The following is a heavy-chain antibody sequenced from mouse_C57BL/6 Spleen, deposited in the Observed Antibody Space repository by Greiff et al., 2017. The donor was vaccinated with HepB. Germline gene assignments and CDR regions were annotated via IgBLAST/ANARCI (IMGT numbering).Heavy chain of an antibody. CDR1: GFNIKNTY. CDR3: ARGGYYGSSYAYAMDY. J-gene: IGHJ4*01. CDR2: IDPANGNT. D-gene: IGHD1-1*01. Sequence: EVKLVESVAELVRPGASVKLSCTASGFNIKNTYMHWVKQRPEQGLEWIGRIDPANGNTKYAPKFQGKATITADTSSNTAYLQLSSLTSEDTAIYYCARGGYYGSSYAYAMDYWGQGTSVTVSS. V-gene: IGHV14-3*01.